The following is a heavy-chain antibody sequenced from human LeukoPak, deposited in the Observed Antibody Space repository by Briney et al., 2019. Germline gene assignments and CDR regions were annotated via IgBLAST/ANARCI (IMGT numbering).Heavy chain of an antibody. J-gene: IGHJ3*02. CDR2: IKQDGSEK. D-gene: IGHD6-13*01. CDR1: GFTFSSYW. V-gene: IGHV3-7*01. CDR3: ARYTHPGAYSSSWYDAFDI. Sequence: GGSLRLSCAASGFTFSSYWMSWVHQAPGKGLEWVANIKQDGSEKYYVDSVKGRFTISRDNAKNSLYLQMNSLRAEDTAVYYCARYTHPGAYSSSWYDAFDIWGQGTMVTVSS.